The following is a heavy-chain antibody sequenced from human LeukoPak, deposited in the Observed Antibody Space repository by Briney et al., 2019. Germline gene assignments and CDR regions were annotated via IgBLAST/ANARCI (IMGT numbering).Heavy chain of an antibody. CDR3: ARDHYDSSGSDY. CDR2: IYYSGST. Sequence: PSETLSLTCTVSGGSISSYYWSWIRQPPGKGLEWIGYIYYSGSTNYNPSLKSRATISVDTSKNQFSLKLSSVTAADTAVYYCARDHYDSSGSDYWGQGTLVTVSS. J-gene: IGHJ4*02. CDR1: GGSISSYY. V-gene: IGHV4-59*12. D-gene: IGHD3-22*01.